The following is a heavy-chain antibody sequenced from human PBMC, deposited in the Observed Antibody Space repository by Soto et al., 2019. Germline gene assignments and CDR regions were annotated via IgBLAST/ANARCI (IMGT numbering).Heavy chain of an antibody. CDR2: INHSGST. J-gene: IGHJ4*02. CDR1: GGSFSGYY. Sequence: QVQLQQWGAGLLKPSATLSLTCAVYGGSFSGYYWSWIRQPPGKGLEWIGEINHSGSTNYNPSLKSRVTISLDPSKNQFSLKLSSVTAADTAVYYCARPAIAAAVSAFDYWGQGTLVTVSS. V-gene: IGHV4-34*01. CDR3: ARPAIAAAVSAFDY. D-gene: IGHD6-13*01.